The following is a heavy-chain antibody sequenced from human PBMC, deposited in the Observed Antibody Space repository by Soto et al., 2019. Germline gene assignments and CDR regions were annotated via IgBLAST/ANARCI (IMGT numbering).Heavy chain of an antibody. CDR2: ISGSGGST. CDR3: AKDGPYYSYIWGWFDP. D-gene: IGHD3-16*01. CDR1: GFTFSSYA. V-gene: IGHV3-23*01. Sequence: EVQLLESGGGLAQPGGSLRLSCAASGFTFSSYAMSWVRQAPGKGLEWVSGISGSGGSTYYADSVEGRFTISRDNSKNTLYLQMNSLRAEDTAVYYCAKDGPYYSYIWGWFDPWGQGTLVTVSS. J-gene: IGHJ5*02.